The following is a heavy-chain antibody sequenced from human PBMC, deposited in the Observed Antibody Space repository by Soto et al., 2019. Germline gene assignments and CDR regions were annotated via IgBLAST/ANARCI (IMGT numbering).Heavy chain of an antibody. J-gene: IGHJ4*02. CDR2: IIPILGTA. Sequence: QVQLVQSGAEVKKPGSSVKVSCKASGGTFSSYAISWVRQAPGQGLEWMGGIIPILGTANYAQKFQGRVTIGADESTSTAYMELSSLRSEDTAVYYCASNRYCSGGSCFFLDYWGQGTLVTVSS. CDR3: ASNRYCSGGSCFFLDY. V-gene: IGHV1-69*01. CDR1: GGTFSSYA. D-gene: IGHD2-15*01.